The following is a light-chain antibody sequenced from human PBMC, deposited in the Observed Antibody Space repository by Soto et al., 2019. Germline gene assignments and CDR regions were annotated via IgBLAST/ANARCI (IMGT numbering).Light chain of an antibody. V-gene: IGLV2-14*01. Sequence: QSALTQPASGSGSPGQSITISCTGTSSDVGGYNYVSWYQQHPGKAPKRMIYEVSNRPSGVSNRFSGSKSGNTASLTISGLQAEDEADYYCSSYTSSSTYVFGTGTKVTVL. CDR1: SSDVGGYNY. CDR3: SSYTSSSTYV. J-gene: IGLJ1*01. CDR2: EVS.